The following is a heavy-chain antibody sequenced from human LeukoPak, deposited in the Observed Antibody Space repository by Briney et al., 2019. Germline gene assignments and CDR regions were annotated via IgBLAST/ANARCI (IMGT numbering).Heavy chain of an antibody. Sequence: SGGSLRLSCAASGFTFNNYAMNWVRQAPGKGLEWVSTISNGGGSTSYADSVKGRFTISRDNSKNTLYLQMNSLRAEDTAVYYCAKVMYTSSSYYYYAMDVWGQGTTVTVSS. V-gene: IGHV3-23*01. J-gene: IGHJ6*02. CDR3: AKVMYTSSSYYYYAMDV. CDR1: GFTFNNYA. D-gene: IGHD6-6*01. CDR2: ISNGGGST.